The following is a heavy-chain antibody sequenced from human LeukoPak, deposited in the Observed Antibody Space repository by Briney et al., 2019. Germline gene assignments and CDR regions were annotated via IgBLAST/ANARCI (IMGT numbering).Heavy chain of an antibody. Sequence: SQTLSLTCAISGDSVSSNSAAWNWIRQSPSRGLEWLGRTYYRSKWYNDYAVSVKSRITINPDTSKNQFSLKLSSVTAADTAVYYCARESMASDSGSYRYWYFDLWGRGTLVTVSS. CDR1: GDSVSSNSAA. V-gene: IGHV6-1*01. D-gene: IGHD1-26*01. CDR2: TYYRSKWYN. J-gene: IGHJ2*01. CDR3: ARESMASDSGSYRYWYFDL.